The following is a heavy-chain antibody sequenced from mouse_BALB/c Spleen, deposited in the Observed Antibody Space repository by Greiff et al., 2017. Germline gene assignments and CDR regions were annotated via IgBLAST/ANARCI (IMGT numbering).Heavy chain of an antibody. CDR3: ARITTAYYAMDY. D-gene: IGHD1-2*01. CDR1: GYSFTGYF. CDR2: INPYNGDT. J-gene: IGHJ4*01. V-gene: IGHV1-20*02. Sequence: EVQLQESGPELVKPGASVKISCKASGYSFTGYFMNWVMQSHGKSLEWIGRINPYNGDTFYNQKFKGKATLTVDKSSSTAHMELRSLASEDSAVYYFARITTAYYAMDYWGQGTSVTVSS.